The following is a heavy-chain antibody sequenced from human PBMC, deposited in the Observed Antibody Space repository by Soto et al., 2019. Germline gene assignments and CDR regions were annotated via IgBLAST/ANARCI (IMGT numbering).Heavy chain of an antibody. J-gene: IGHJ4*02. CDR2: IYPGDSDT. CDR1: GYSFTNYW. CDR3: ARRAGTVTSPQIFDY. V-gene: IGHV5-51*01. D-gene: IGHD4-17*01. Sequence: PGESLKISCKGSGYSFTNYWIGWVRQMPGKGLEWMGIIYPGDSDTRYSPSFQGQVTISADKSISTAYLQWSSLKASDTAMYYCARRAGTVTSPQIFDYWGQGTLVTVSS.